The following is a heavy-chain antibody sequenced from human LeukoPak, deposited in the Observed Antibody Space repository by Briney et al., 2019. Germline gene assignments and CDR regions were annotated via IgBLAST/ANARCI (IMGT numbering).Heavy chain of an antibody. CDR2: ISWNSGSI. D-gene: IGHD6-19*01. Sequence: GGSLRLSCAASGFTFDDYAMHWVRQAPGKGLEWVSGISWNSGSIGYADSVKGRFTISRDNAKNSLYLQMNSLRAEDTALYYCAKDHSSGWFYFDYWGQGALVTVSS. CDR3: AKDHSSGWFYFDY. J-gene: IGHJ4*02. CDR1: GFTFDDYA. V-gene: IGHV3-9*01.